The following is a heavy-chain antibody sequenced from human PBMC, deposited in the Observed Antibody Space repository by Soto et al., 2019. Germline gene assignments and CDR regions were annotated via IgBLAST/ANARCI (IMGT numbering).Heavy chain of an antibody. Sequence: QVQLVQSGADVKKPGASVKVSCKASGYTFTDYGISWVRQAPGQGLEWMGWISAKNGNTNLGQKFRGRVTLTTDTSTSPVYMEFRSLAPYDTAVYYCARDPPETPSDYWGQGTLVTVSS. J-gene: IGHJ4*02. CDR2: ISAKNGNT. CDR3: ARDPPETPSDY. V-gene: IGHV1-18*01. CDR1: GYTFTDYG.